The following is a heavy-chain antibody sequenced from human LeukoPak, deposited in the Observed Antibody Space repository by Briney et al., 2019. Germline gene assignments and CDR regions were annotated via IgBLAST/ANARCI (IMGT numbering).Heavy chain of an antibody. J-gene: IGHJ4*02. CDR3: ARVMATAERFFDY. CDR2: IYYSGST. V-gene: IGHV4-59*08. D-gene: IGHD5-24*01. CDR1: GGSISSYY. Sequence: PSETLSLTCTVSGGSISSYYWSWIRQPPGKGLEWIGYIYYSGSTNYNPSLKSRVTISVDTSKNQFSLKLSSVTAADTAVYYCARVMATAERFFDYWGQGTLSPSPQ.